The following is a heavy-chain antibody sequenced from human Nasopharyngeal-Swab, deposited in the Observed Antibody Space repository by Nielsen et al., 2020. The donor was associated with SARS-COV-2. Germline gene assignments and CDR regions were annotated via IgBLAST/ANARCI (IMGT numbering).Heavy chain of an antibody. CDR3: ARNYGDYVSQLDY. D-gene: IGHD4-17*01. Sequence: KVSCKGSGCSFTSYWIGWVRQMPGKGLEWMGIIYPGDSDTRYSPSFQGQVTISADKSISTAYLQWSSLKASDTAMYYCARNYGDYVSQLDYWGQGTLVTVSS. CDR2: IYPGDSDT. CDR1: GCSFTSYW. V-gene: IGHV5-51*01. J-gene: IGHJ4*02.